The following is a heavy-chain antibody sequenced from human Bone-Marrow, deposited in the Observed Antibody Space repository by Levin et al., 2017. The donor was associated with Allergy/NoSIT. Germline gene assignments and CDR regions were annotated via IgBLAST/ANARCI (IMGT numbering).Heavy chain of an antibody. D-gene: IGHD2-8*01. Sequence: GASVKVSCKASGGTFSSYAISWVRQAPGQGLEWMGGIIPIFGTANYAQKFQGRVTITADESTSTAYMELSSLRSEDTAVYYCARSLMVYAPVFDYWGQGTLVTVSS. V-gene: IGHV1-69*13. J-gene: IGHJ4*02. CDR1: GGTFSSYA. CDR3: ARSLMVYAPVFDY. CDR2: IIPIFGTA.